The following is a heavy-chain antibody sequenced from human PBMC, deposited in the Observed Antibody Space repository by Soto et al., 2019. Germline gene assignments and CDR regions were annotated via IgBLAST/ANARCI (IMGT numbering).Heavy chain of an antibody. V-gene: IGHV1-8*01. CDR3: ARGLLWFGELLFNYYYYGMDV. CDR1: GYTFTSCD. Sequence: ASVKVSCKASGYTFTSCDINWVRQATGQGLEWMGWMNPNSGNTGYAQKFQGRVTMTRNTSISTAYMELSSLRSEDTAVYYCARGLLWFGELLFNYYYYGMDVWGQGTTVTVSS. CDR2: MNPNSGNT. D-gene: IGHD3-10*01. J-gene: IGHJ6*02.